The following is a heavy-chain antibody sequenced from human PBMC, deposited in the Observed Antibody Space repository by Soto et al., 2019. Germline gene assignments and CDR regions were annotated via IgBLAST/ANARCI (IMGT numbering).Heavy chain of an antibody. CDR1: GFTFSSYG. V-gene: IGHV3-30*18. CDR3: AKVLYSSGWTDYYYYYGMDV. Sequence: GGSLRLSCAASGFTFSSYGMHWVRQAPGKGLEWVAVLSYDGSNKYYADSVKGRFTISRDNSKNTLYLQMNSLRAEDTAVYYCAKVLYSSGWTDYYYYYGMDVWGQGTTVTVSS. CDR2: LSYDGSNK. J-gene: IGHJ6*02. D-gene: IGHD6-19*01.